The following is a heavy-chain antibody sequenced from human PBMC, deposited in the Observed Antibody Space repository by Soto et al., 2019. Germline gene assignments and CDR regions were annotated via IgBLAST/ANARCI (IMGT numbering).Heavy chain of an antibody. D-gene: IGHD2-15*01. CDR1: GYTFTSYG. J-gene: IGHJ5*02. CDR3: ARDRDCSGGSCFWFDP. CDR2: ISAYNGNT. Sequence: ASVKVSCKASGYTFTSYGISWVRQAPGQGLEWMGWISAYNGNTNYAQKLQGRVTMTTDTSTSTAYMELRSLRSDDTAVYYCARDRDCSGGSCFWFDPWGKGTLVTVSS. V-gene: IGHV1-18*01.